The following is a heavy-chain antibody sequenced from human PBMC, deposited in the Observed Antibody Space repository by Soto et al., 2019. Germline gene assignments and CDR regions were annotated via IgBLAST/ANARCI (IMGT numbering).Heavy chain of an antibody. J-gene: IGHJ5*02. Sequence: LRLSCAASRFTFSNSAMSWVRQAPGKGLEWVSIISGSSGSTYYTDSVKGRFTISRDNSKNTVYLQMNSLTVDDTAVYFCARARSHTGSFSADWLDPWGQGALVTVSS. D-gene: IGHD1-26*01. V-gene: IGHV3-23*01. CDR3: ARARSHTGSFSADWLDP. CDR1: RFTFSNSA. CDR2: ISGSSGST.